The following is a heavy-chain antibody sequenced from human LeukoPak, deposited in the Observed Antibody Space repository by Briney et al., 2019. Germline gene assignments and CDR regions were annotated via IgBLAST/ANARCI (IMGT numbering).Heavy chain of an antibody. CDR3: ARAEGYGARDY. Sequence: RRASVKVSCKASGGTFSSYAISWVRQAPGQGLEWMGRIIPILGIANYAQKFQGRVTITADKSTSTAYMELSSLRSEDTAVYYCARAEGYGARDYWGQGTLVTVSS. V-gene: IGHV1-69*04. J-gene: IGHJ4*01. D-gene: IGHD5-18*01. CDR1: GGTFSSYA. CDR2: IIPILGIA.